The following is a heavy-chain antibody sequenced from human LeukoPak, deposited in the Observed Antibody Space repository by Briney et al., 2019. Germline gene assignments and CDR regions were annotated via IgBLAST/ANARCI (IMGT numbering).Heavy chain of an antibody. D-gene: IGHD1-1*01. CDR2: IYYSGST. CDR1: GVSISDYY. Sequence: SETLSLTCTVSGVSISDYYWSWIRQPPRKGLEWVGVIYYSGSTNSNPSLKSRVTISVDTSKNQFSLKLSSVSAADTAVYYCARRTRTGATAGGNYYYYYMDVWGTGTTVTVSS. CDR3: ARRTRTGATAGGNYYYYYMDV. V-gene: IGHV4-59*01. J-gene: IGHJ6*03.